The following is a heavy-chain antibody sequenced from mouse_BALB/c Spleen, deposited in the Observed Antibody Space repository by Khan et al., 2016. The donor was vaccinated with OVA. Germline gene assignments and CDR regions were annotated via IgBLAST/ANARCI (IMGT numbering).Heavy chain of an antibody. D-gene: IGHD1-1*01. CDR3: ARKNYYGYAMDY. CDR2: ISYGGST. J-gene: IGHJ4*01. CDR1: GYSITSDYA. V-gene: IGHV3-2*02. Sequence: EVELVESGPGLVKPSQSLSLTCTVTGYSITSDYAWDWIRQFPGNKLEWMGYISYGGSTSYNPSLKSLISITRDTPKNQFFLQLNSVTTEDTATYYCARKNYYGYAMDYWGQGTSVTVSS.